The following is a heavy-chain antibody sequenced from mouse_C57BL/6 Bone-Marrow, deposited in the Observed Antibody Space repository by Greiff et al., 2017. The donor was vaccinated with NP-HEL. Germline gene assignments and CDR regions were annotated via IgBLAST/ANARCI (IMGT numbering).Heavy chain of an antibody. D-gene: IGHD1-1*01. J-gene: IGHJ2*01. Sequence: VKLVESDAELVKPGASVKISCKVSGYTFTDHTIHWMKQRPEQGLEWIGYIYPRDGSTKYNEKFKGKATLTADKSSSTAYMQLNSLTSEDSAVYFCARGYYGSSYKDFDYWGQGTTLTVSS. V-gene: IGHV1-78*01. CDR2: IYPRDGST. CDR1: GYTFTDHT. CDR3: ARGYYGSSYKDFDY.